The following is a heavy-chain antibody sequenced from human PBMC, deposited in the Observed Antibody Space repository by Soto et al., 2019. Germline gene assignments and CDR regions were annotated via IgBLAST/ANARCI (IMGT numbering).Heavy chain of an antibody. D-gene: IGHD6-19*01. V-gene: IGHV1-69*06. J-gene: IGHJ5*02. CDR2: IIPIFGTA. CDR1: GGTFSSYA. CDR3: ARVEQWLVHWFDP. Sequence: ASVEVSCKXSGGTFSSYAISWVRQAPGQGLEWMGGIIPIFGTANYAQKFQGRVTITADKSTSTAYMELSSLRSEDTAVYYCARVEQWLVHWFDPWGQGTLVTVSS.